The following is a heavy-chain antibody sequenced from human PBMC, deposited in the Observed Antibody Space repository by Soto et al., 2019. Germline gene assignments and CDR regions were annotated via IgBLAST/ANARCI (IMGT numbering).Heavy chain of an antibody. J-gene: IGHJ4*02. CDR2: IKSDGSST. CDR3: ASAAPFNYGGNSGFDF. Sequence: EVHLVESGGGLAQPGGSLRLSCAASGFTFSNNWIHWVRQAPGKGLVWVSGIKSDGSSTTYADSVKGRFTISRDNAKNTLYLQMNSLRAEDTAVYYCASAAPFNYGGNSGFDFWGRGTLVTVSS. CDR1: GFTFSNNW. D-gene: IGHD4-17*01. V-gene: IGHV3-74*03.